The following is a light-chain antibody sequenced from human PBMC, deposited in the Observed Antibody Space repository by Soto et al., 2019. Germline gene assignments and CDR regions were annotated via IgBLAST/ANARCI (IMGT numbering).Light chain of an antibody. J-gene: IGKJ1*01. CDR3: LQDHEYPRT. Sequence: AIQMTQSTTSLSASVGDRVIITCRASQDISKDLGWYQQKPGKAPKFLIYSATSTQSGVPSTFSGSGFGTDFTLTISRLQPEDFATYYCLQDHEYPRTFGQGTKVEF. V-gene: IGKV1-6*01. CDR1: QDISKD. CDR2: SAT.